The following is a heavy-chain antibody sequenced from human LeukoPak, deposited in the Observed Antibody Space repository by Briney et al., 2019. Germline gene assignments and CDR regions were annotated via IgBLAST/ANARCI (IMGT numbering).Heavy chain of an antibody. J-gene: IGHJ4*02. CDR3: AGYIVATKGRLIDY. CDR2: INPKSGGT. D-gene: IGHD5-12*01. V-gene: IGHV1-2*02. CDR1: GYTFTGYY. Sequence: ASVKVSCKASGYTFTGYYMHWVRQAPGKGLEWMGWINPKSGGTNYAQKFQGRVTMTRDTSISTAYMELSRLRSDDTAVYYCAGYIVATKGRLIDYWGQGTLVTVSS.